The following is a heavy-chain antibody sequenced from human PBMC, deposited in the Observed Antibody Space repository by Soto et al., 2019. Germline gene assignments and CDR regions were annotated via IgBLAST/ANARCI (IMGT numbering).Heavy chain of an antibody. CDR1: GFTFSSYA. CDR2: ISYDGSNK. J-gene: IGHJ6*02. V-gene: IGHV3-30-3*01. CDR3: ARPRYSYGYGSGGDYYYGMDV. D-gene: IGHD5-18*01. Sequence: PGGSLRLSCAASGFTFSSYAMHWVRQAPGKGLEWAAVISYDGSNKYYADSVKGRFTISRDNSKNTLYLQMNSLRAEDTAVYYCARPRYSYGYGSGGDYYYGMDVWGQGTTVTVSS.